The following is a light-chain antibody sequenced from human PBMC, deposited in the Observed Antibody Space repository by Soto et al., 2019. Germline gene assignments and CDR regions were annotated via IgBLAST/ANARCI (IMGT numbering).Light chain of an antibody. CDR2: GAS. Sequence: EIVLTQSPGTLSLSPGERATRSCRASHSVSSSYLAWYQQKPGQAPRLLIYGASSRATGIPDRFSGSGSGTDFTLTISRLEPEDFAVYYCQQYGSSPPYTFGPGTEVDIK. CDR1: HSVSSSY. J-gene: IGKJ3*01. CDR3: QQYGSSPPYT. V-gene: IGKV3-20*01.